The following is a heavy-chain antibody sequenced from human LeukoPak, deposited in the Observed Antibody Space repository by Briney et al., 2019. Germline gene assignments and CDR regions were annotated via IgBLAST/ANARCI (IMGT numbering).Heavy chain of an antibody. Sequence: PGGSLRLSCEASGFTFSSYTMNWVRQAPGKGLEWVSGINNSGGGTYYADSVKGRFTISRDNSKNTLYLQMSSLRAEDTAVYYCATDPGTMIVVPWGQGTLVTVSS. CDR2: INNSGGGT. CDR1: GFTFSSYT. V-gene: IGHV3-23*01. D-gene: IGHD3-22*01. J-gene: IGHJ4*02. CDR3: ATDPGTMIVVP.